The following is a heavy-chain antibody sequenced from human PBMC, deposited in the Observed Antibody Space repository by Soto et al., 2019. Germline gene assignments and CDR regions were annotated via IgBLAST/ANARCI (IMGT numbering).Heavy chain of an antibody. D-gene: IGHD5-18*01. CDR3: AKQLWHGYYFDY. V-gene: IGHV3-23*04. CDR1: GFTVSSNY. Sequence: EVQLVESGGGLMQPGGSLRLSCAASGFTVSSNYMSWVRQAPGKGLEWVSVISGSGGSTYYADSVKGRFTISRDNSKNTLYLQMNSLRAEDTAVYYCAKQLWHGYYFDYWGQGTLVTVSS. CDR2: ISGSGGST. J-gene: IGHJ4*02.